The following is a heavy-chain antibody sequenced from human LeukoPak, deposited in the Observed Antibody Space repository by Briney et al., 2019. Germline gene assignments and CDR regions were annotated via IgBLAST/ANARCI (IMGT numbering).Heavy chain of an antibody. D-gene: IGHD2-2*01. CDR2: IYYSGST. CDR1: GGSISSYY. J-gene: IGHJ4*02. CDR3: ASPGLPAATPVYYFDY. V-gene: IGHV4-59*08. Sequence: SETLSLTCTVSGGSISSYYWSWIRQPPGKGLEWIGYIYYSGSTNYNPSLKSRVTISVDTSKNQFSLKLSSVTAADTAVYYCASPGLPAATPVYYFDYWGQGTLVTVSS.